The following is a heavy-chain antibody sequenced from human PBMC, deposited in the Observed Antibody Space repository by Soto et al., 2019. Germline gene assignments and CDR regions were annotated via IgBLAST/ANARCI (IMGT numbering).Heavy chain of an antibody. Sequence: GASVKVSCKASGYTFTSYGISWLRECAGQGLEWMGWISAYNGNTNYAQKLQGRVTMTTDTSTSTAYMELRSLRSDDTAVYYCASGYCSSTSCYRGLQNYYYYYGMDVWGQGTTVTVSS. D-gene: IGHD2-2*02. CDR3: ASGYCSSTSCYRGLQNYYYYYGMDV. J-gene: IGHJ6*02. CDR2: ISAYNGNT. CDR1: GYTFTSYG. V-gene: IGHV1-18*04.